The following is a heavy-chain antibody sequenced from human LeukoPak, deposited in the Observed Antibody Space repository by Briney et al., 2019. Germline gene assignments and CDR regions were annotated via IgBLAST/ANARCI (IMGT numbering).Heavy chain of an antibody. J-gene: IGHJ4*02. CDR1: GGSISSYY. CDR2: IYYSGST. CDR3: ARYSSSWYVY. V-gene: IGHV4-59*08. Sequence: SEPLSLTCTVSGGSISSYYWSWVRQPPGKGLEWVGYIYYSGSTNYNPSLKSRLTISVKTSKNKFSLKLRSLTAADTAVYYCARYSSSWYVYWGQGTLFTVSS. D-gene: IGHD6-13*01.